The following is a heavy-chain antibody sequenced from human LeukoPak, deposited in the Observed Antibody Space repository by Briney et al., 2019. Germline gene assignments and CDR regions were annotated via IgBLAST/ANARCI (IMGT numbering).Heavy chain of an antibody. Sequence: GGSLRLSCAASGFTFSNAWMSWVRQAPGKGLEWVGRIKSKTDGGTTDYAAPVKGRFTISRDDSKNTLYLQMNSLKTEDTAVYYCTTDADLSLYPLDYWGQGTLVTVSS. CDR3: TTDADLSLYPLDY. D-gene: IGHD3-16*02. CDR2: IKSKTDGGTT. V-gene: IGHV3-15*01. J-gene: IGHJ4*02. CDR1: GFTFSNAW.